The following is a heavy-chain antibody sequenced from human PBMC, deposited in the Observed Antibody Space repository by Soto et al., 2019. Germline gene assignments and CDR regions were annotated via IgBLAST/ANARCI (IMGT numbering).Heavy chain of an antibody. D-gene: IGHD4-17*01. Sequence: SETLSLTCAVSGFSISSGFYWGWIRQPPGKGLEWIGNIYRSGSTYYNPSLKSRVTISVDTPKNQFSLKLSSVTAADTAVYYCARAFYGDSAAYYSGMDVWGQGTTVTVSS. CDR2: IYRSGST. CDR1: GFSISSGFY. J-gene: IGHJ6*02. V-gene: IGHV4-38-2*01. CDR3: ARAFYGDSAAYYSGMDV.